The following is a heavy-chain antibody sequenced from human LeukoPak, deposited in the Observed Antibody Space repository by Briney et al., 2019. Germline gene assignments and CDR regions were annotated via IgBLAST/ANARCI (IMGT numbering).Heavy chain of an antibody. J-gene: IGHJ6*02. CDR1: GGSISSYY. Sequence: SETLSLTCTVSGGSISSYYWSWIRQPPGKGLEWIGYIYYSGSTNYNPSLKSRVTISADTSKNQFSLKLSSVTAADTAVYYCARSLLLWFGGMDVWGQGTTVTVSS. V-gene: IGHV4-59*08. CDR3: ARSLLLWFGGMDV. CDR2: IYYSGST. D-gene: IGHD3-10*01.